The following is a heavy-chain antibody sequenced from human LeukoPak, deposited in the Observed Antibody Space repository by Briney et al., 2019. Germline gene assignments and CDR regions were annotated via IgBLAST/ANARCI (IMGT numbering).Heavy chain of an antibody. D-gene: IGHD2-15*01. CDR3: ARDIGNHFGGLDHYYYDY. CDR2: IYNNEGT. V-gene: IGHV4-4*07. CDR1: GDAVYY. Sequence: PSETLSLTRTVSGDAVYYWNWIRQPAGKGLEWIGRIYNNEGTWSNPSLKSRVSMSIDTSKNQFSLKLSSVTAADAAVYYCARDIGNHFGGLDHYYYDYWGPGTLVTVSS. J-gene: IGHJ4*02.